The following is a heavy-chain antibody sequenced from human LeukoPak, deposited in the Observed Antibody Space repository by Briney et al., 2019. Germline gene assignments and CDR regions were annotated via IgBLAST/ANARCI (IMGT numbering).Heavy chain of an antibody. CDR2: IKQDGSEK. CDR1: GFTFSSYW. V-gene: IGHV3-7*01. D-gene: IGHD6-13*01. J-gene: IGHJ3*02. CDR3: ARGAAAAPYALDI. Sequence: GGSLRLSCAASGFTFSSYWMSWVRQAPGKGLEWVANIKQDGSEKYYVDSVKGRFTISRDNAKNSLYLQMNSLRAEDTAVYYCARGAAAAPYALDIWGQGTMVTVSS.